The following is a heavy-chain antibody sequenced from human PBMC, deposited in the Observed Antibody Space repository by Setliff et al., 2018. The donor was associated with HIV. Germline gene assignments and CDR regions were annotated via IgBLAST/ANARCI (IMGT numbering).Heavy chain of an antibody. CDR2: VYHTGST. CDR1: GDSITNSMHY. J-gene: IGHJ4*02. CDR3: ARWGDGYNSYDF. D-gene: IGHD5-12*01. V-gene: IGHV4-61*01. Sequence: PSETLSLTCTVSGDSITNSMHYWSWIRQPPGKGLEWIGTVYHTGSTIYNPSLQSRVIMSVDTSRNQFSLNVNSLTAADTAVYFCARWGDGYNSYDFWGQGTLVTVSS.